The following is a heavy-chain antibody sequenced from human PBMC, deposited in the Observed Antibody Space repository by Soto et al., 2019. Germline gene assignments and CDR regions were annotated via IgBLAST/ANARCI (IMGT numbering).Heavy chain of an antibody. J-gene: IGHJ4*02. V-gene: IGHV3-23*01. CDR3: AKATTNGGWFNPFDS. D-gene: IGHD6-19*01. CDR2: LSGSGTST. CDR1: GFSFVNYA. Sequence: GGALRLSCAASGFSFVNYAMNWVRQAPGKGLEWVSGLSGSGTSTYYADSVKGRFTISRDNSRDTLFLQMNSLTADDTAVYYCAKATTNGGWFNPFDSWGQGALVTVSS.